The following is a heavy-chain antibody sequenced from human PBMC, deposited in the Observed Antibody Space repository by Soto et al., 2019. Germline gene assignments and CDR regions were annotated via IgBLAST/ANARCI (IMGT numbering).Heavy chain of an antibody. J-gene: IGHJ4*02. V-gene: IGHV3-30*03. CDR2: ISYDGSNK. D-gene: IGHD6-19*01. Sequence: GGSLRLSCAASGFTFSSYGMHWVRQAPGKGLEWVAVISYDGSNKYYADSVKGRFTISRDNSKNTLYLQMDSLRAEDTAVYYCQTTPRSRWYYFDYWGQGNLVTVS. CDR3: QTTPRSRWYYFDY. CDR1: GFTFSSYG.